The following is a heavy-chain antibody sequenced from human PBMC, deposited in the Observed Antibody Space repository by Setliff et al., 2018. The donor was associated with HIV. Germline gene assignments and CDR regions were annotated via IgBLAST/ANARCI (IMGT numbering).Heavy chain of an antibody. CDR1: AFIFSSYG. CDR2: IRYDGSNK. CDR3: VKGQFLEWFNWFDP. D-gene: IGHD3-3*01. J-gene: IGHJ5*02. V-gene: IGHV3-30*02. Sequence: PGGSLRLSCEASAFIFSSYGMHWVRQAPGKGLAWIAFIRYDGSNKYYVDSVKGRFTISRDNSKNTLYLEMTSLRAEDTAVYYCVKGQFLEWFNWFDPWGQGTLVTVSS.